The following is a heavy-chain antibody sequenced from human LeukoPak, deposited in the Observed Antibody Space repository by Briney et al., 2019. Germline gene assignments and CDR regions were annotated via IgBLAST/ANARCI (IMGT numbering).Heavy chain of an antibody. CDR1: GFSFSDYA. CDR2: ISSSSSYI. Sequence: GGSLRLSCAASGFSFSDYAMSWVRQAPGKGLEWVSSISSSSSYIYYADSVKGRFTISRDNAKNSLYLQMNSLRAEDTAVYYCARDGGYSYGYDYWGQGTLVTVSS. V-gene: IGHV3-21*01. CDR3: ARDGGYSYGYDY. D-gene: IGHD5-18*01. J-gene: IGHJ4*02.